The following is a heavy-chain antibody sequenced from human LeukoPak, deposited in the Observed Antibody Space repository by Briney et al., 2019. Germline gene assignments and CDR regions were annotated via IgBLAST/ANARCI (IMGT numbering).Heavy chain of an antibody. J-gene: IGHJ5*01. CDR2: VNPNSGDT. CDR3: ARASGSYWRFDS. CDR1: GYTFTGYY. D-gene: IGHD1-26*01. V-gene: IGHV1-2*02. Sequence: ASVKVSCKASGYTFTGYYLHWVRQAPGQGLEWMGCVNPNSGDTKYAQKFQSSVTMTRDTYISTVYIELSRLISDDTAVYYCARASGSYWRFDSWGQGTLVTVSS.